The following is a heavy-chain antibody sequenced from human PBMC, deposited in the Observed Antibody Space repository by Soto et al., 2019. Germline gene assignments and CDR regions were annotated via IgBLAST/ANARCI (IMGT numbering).Heavy chain of an antibody. D-gene: IGHD6-13*01. V-gene: IGHV6-1*01. CDR3: ARLIGTSWFVG. Sequence: SQTLSLTCAISGDSVSSNIVTWDWIRQSPSRGLEWLGRTYYRSQWFNDYAVSVKSRMTINADTSKNQFSLQLNYVTPEDMAVYYCARLIGTSWFVGWGQGTPVTVS. J-gene: IGHJ4*02. CDR1: GDSVSSNIVT. CDR2: TYYRSQWFN.